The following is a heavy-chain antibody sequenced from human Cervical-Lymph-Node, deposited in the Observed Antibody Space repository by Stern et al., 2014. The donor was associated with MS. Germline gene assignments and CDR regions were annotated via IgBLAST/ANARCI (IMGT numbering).Heavy chain of an antibody. CDR1: RFTFPRYT. J-gene: IGHJ4*02. CDR3: VRSLRYFDWTFDY. Sequence: EVQLVQSGGGLVKPGGSLRLSCAASRFTFPRYTMNWVRQAPVKGLEWVSSITRSSDYIFYADSVKGRFTISRDNAKNSLYLQMSSLRDEDTGVYYCVRSLRYFDWTFDYWGQGTLVTVSS. CDR2: ITRSSDYI. V-gene: IGHV3-21*01. D-gene: IGHD3-9*01.